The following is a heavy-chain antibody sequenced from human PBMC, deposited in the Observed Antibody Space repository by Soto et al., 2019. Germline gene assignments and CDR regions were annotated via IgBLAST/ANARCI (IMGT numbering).Heavy chain of an antibody. CDR3: ASRFGGADYGGDSPLYDYYGMDV. D-gene: IGHD2-21*02. CDR2: IYYNGST. Sequence: QLQLQESGPGLVKPSQTLSLSCTVSGGSISSVNYYWSWIRQRPGKGLEWIGYIYYNGSTYYNPSLKTRLLISVDTSASQFSLKLNSVTAADTAVYFCASRFGGADYGGDSPLYDYYGMDVWGQGTTVTVSS. CDR1: GGSISSVNYY. V-gene: IGHV4-31*03. J-gene: IGHJ6*02.